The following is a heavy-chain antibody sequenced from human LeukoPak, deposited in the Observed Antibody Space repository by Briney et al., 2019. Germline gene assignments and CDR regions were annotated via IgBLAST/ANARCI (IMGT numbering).Heavy chain of an antibody. Sequence: GGSLRLSCAASGFTFSSYPMSWVRQAPGKGLEWVSAISGSGDSTYYADSVKGRFTISRDNSKNTLYLQMDSLRAEDTAVNYCVKGFYYGSSGHYYFDYWGQGTLVTVSS. V-gene: IGHV3-23*01. J-gene: IGHJ4*02. CDR3: VKGFYYGSSGHYYFDY. D-gene: IGHD3-22*01. CDR1: GFTFSSYP. CDR2: ISGSGDST.